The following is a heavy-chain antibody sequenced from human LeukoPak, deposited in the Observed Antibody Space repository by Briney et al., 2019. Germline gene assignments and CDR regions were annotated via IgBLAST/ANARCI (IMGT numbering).Heavy chain of an antibody. J-gene: IGHJ5*02. CDR3: AKGSRYSSGLNWFDP. Sequence: GESLKVSCKGSGYSFTSYWIGWVRQMPGKGLEWMGIIYPGDSDTRYSPSFQGQVTISADKSISTAYLQWSSLKASDTAMYYCAKGSRYSSGLNWFDPWGQGTLVTVSS. V-gene: IGHV5-51*01. D-gene: IGHD6-19*01. CDR2: IYPGDSDT. CDR1: GYSFTSYW.